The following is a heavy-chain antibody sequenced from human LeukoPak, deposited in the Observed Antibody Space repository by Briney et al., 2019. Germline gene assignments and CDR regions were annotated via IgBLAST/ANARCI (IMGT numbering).Heavy chain of an antibody. CDR2: IIPIFGTA. CDR3: ARQEMATINLGASCWFDP. D-gene: IGHD5-24*01. CDR1: GGTFSSYA. Sequence: SVKVSCKASGGTFSSYAISWVRQAPGQGLEWTGGIIPIFGTANYAQKFQGRVTITADESTSTAYTELSSLRSEDTAVYYCARQEMATINLGASCWFDPWGQGTLVTVSS. J-gene: IGHJ5*02. V-gene: IGHV1-69*01.